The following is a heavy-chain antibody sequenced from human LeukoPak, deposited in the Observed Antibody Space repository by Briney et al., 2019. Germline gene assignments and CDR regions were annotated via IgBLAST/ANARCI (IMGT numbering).Heavy chain of an antibody. V-gene: IGHV3-21*01. D-gene: IGHD1-26*01. CDR1: GFTFSSYS. J-gene: IGHJ4*02. CDR2: IGSSSSYI. CDR3: ARDFVGARGN. Sequence: PGGSLRLSCAASGFTFSSYSMNWVRQAPGKGLEWVSSIGSSSSYIYYADSVKGRFTISRDNAKNSLYLQMNSLRAEDTAVYYCARDFVGARGNWGQGTLVTVSS.